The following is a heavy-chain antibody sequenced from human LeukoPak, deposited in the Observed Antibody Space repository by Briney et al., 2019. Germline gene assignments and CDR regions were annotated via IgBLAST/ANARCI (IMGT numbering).Heavy chain of an antibody. J-gene: IGHJ2*01. CDR3: ARGTGTTSFWYFDL. CDR1: GYTFTGYY. Sequence: ASVKVSCKASGYTFTGYYMHWVRQAPGQGLEWMGWINPKSGGTNYAQKLQGRVTMTTDTSTSTAYMELRSLRSDDTAVYYCARGTGTTSFWYFDLWGRGTLVTVSS. D-gene: IGHD1-1*01. CDR2: INPKSGGT. V-gene: IGHV1-2*02.